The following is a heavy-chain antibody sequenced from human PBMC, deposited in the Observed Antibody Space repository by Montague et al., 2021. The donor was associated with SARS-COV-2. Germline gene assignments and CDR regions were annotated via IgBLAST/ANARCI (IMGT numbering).Heavy chain of an antibody. CDR1: GESVSSNSAT. CDR3: ARERWAVGVSFDY. D-gene: IGHD1-26*01. J-gene: IGHJ4*02. CDR2: TYYRSRWSN. V-gene: IGHV6-1*01. Sequence: CASGGESVSSNSATWHWIRQSPSRGLEWLGRTYYRSRWSNDYAVSVRSRIIINPDTSTNQFSLQLSSVTPEDTAVYFCARERWAVGVSFDYWGQGTLVTVSS.